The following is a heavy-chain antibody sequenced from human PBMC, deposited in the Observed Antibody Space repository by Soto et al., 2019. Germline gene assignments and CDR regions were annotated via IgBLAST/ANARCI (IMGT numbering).Heavy chain of an antibody. D-gene: IGHD3-16*01. V-gene: IGHV4-31*03. Sequence: QVQLQESGPGLVKPSQTLSLTCSLSCGSINSDEFYCTWIRHSPGKVLEWIGYIYSSGRTHYNPFIKSRINISLATSNNLLSLRLRSVTAADTAAYYCPTMGLHLGELSSNWFDPWGRGTMVTVSS. CDR3: PTMGLHLGELSSNWFDP. CDR2: IYSSGRT. J-gene: IGHJ5*02. CDR1: CGSINSDEFY.